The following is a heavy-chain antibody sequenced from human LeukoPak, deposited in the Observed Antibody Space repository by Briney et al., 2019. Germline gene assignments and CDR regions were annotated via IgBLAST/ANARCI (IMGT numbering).Heavy chain of an antibody. CDR2: ISGSGGNT. CDR1: GFTFSNYA. J-gene: IGHJ5*02. CDR3: AKTGVRSTSFLYWFDP. V-gene: IGHV3-23*01. Sequence: GGSLRLSCVASGFTFSNYAMTWVRQAPGKGLEWVSRISGSGGNTYYADSVKGRFTISRDNSKNTLYLQMSSLTAEDTAVYYCAKTGVRSTSFLYWFDPWGQGTLVTVSS. D-gene: IGHD2-2*01.